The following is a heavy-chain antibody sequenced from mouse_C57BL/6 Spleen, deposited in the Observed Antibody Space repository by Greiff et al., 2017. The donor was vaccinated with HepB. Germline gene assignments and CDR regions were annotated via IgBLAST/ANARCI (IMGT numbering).Heavy chain of an antibody. CDR1: GFTFSDYG. CDR3: AIGAMDY. V-gene: IGHV5-17*01. D-gene: IGHD3-3*01. J-gene: IGHJ4*01. CDR2: ISSGSSTI. Sequence: EVKLEESGGGLVKPGGSLKLSCAASGFTFSDYGMHWVRQAPEKGLEWVAYISSGSSTIYYADTVKGRFTISRDNAKNTLFLQMTSLRSEDTAMYYCAIGAMDYWGQGTSVTVSS.